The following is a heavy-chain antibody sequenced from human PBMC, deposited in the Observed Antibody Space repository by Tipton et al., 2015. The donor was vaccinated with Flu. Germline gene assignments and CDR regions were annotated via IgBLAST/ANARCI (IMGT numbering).Heavy chain of an antibody. CDR1: GGSISSYY. J-gene: IGHJ6*02. D-gene: IGHD3-22*01. CDR2: IYYSGST. V-gene: IGHV4-59*01. CDR3: ARSSYYYDSSGYYFLYYYYGMDV. Sequence: TLSLTCTVSGGSISSYYWSWIRQPPGKGLEWIGYIYYSGSTNYNPSLKGRVTISVDTSKNQFSLKLSSVTAADTAVYYCARSSYYYDSSGYYFLYYYYGMDVRGQGTTVTVSS.